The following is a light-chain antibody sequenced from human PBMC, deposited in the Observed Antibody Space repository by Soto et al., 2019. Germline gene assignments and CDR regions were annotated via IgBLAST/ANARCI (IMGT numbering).Light chain of an antibody. V-gene: IGLV8-61*01. CDR3: VLYIGTWV. J-gene: IGLJ3*02. Sequence: QTVVTQEPSFSVSPGGTVTLTCGLSSGSVSTSSYPTWYQQTPGQAPRTLIYSTNTRSSGVPDRFSGSILGNKAALTITGAQADDASDYSCVLYIGTWVFGGGTKVTVL. CDR2: STN. CDR1: SGSVSTSSY.